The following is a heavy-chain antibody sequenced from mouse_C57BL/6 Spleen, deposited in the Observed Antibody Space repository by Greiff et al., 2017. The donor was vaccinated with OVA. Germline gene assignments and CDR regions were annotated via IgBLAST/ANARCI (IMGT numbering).Heavy chain of an antibody. V-gene: IGHV1-80*01. D-gene: IGHD3-2*02. CDR3: ARGGSGYPYYFDY. J-gene: IGHJ2*01. CDR1: GYAFSSYW. Sequence: QVQLQQSGAELVKPGASVKISCKASGYAFSSYWMNWVKQRPGKGLEWIGQIYPGDGDTNYNGKFKGKATLTADKSSSTAYMQLSSLTSEDSAVYFCARGGSGYPYYFDYWGQGTTLTVSS. CDR2: IYPGDGDT.